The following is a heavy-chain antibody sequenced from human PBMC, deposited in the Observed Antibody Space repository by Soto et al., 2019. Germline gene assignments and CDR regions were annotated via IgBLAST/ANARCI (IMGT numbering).Heavy chain of an antibody. CDR2: VYFSGTT. Sequence: QLQLQESGPGLVKPSETLSLTCSVLGASISTSSFYWGWIRRAPGKGLEWIGSVYFSGTTYQNPFLKSRITISVDTSNNQFSLRLSSVTAADTAVYYCARLGFGSSGYYRPNYWSFDLWGRGTLVTVSS. V-gene: IGHV4-39*01. CDR3: ARLGFGSSGYYRPNYWSFDL. D-gene: IGHD3-22*01. J-gene: IGHJ2*01. CDR1: GASISTSSFY.